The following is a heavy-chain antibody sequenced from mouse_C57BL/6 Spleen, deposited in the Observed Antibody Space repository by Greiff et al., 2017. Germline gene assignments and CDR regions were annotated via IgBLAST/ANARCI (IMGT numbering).Heavy chain of an antibody. CDR3: ARGLFLRSMDY. CDR2: ITPDNGGT. D-gene: IGHD1-1*01. V-gene: IGHV1-18*01. Sequence: EVQLQQSGPELVKPGASVKIPCTASGYTFTDYNMDWVKQSHGKSLEWIGDITPDNGGTIYNQKFKGKATLTIDKSSSTAYMELRSLTSEDTAVYYCARGLFLRSMDYWGQGTSVTVSS. J-gene: IGHJ4*01. CDR1: GYTFTDYN.